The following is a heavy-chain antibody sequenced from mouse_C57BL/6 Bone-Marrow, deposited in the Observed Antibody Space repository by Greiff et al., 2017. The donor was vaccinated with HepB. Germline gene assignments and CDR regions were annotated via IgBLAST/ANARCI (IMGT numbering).Heavy chain of an antibody. V-gene: IGHV1-55*01. CDR1: GYTFTSYW. J-gene: IGHJ2*01. D-gene: IGHD6-1*01. CDR3: ARMGANSYYFDY. Sequence: QVQLQQPGAELVKPGASVKMSCKASGYTFTSYWITWVKQRPGQGLEWIGDIYPGSGSTNYNEKFKSKATLTVDTSSSTAYMQLSSLTSEDSAVYYCARMGANSYYFDYWGQGTTLTVSS. CDR2: IYPGSGST.